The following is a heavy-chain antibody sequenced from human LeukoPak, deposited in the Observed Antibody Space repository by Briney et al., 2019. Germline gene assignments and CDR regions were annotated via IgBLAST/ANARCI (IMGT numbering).Heavy chain of an antibody. J-gene: IGHJ1*01. CDR1: GFTFKNYA. CDR3: AEASWVSNADAVL. Sequence: GGSLTLSCAASGFTFKNYAMSWVRQAPARGLEWVASLRGDGETFYADSVKGRFTLSRDDSRNSVYLHLNNLRVEDTAVYYCAEASWVSNADAVLWGQGTVVTVS. CDR2: LRGDGET. D-gene: IGHD1-1*01. V-gene: IGHV3-23*01.